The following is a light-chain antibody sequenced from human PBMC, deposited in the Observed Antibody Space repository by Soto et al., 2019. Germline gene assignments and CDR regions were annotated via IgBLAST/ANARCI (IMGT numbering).Light chain of an antibody. Sequence: EILLTQYPGTLSLSPGERATLSCRASQSVSSSYLAWYQQKPGQDHRLLIYGASSRATGIPDRFSGSGSGTDFTLTISRLETEDFAVYYCQQYGSSPITFGPGTRL. V-gene: IGKV3-20*01. CDR3: QQYGSSPIT. CDR1: QSVSSSY. CDR2: GAS. J-gene: IGKJ5*01.